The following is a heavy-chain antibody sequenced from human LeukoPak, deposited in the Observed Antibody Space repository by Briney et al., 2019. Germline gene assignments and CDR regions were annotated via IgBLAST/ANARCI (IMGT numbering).Heavy chain of an antibody. CDR3: ARDKDDILTGYRHNWFDP. CDR2: ISSSSSYI. V-gene: IGHV3-21*01. Sequence: PGGSLRLSCAASGFTFSSYSMNWVRQAPGKGREWVSSISSSSSYIYYADSVKGRFTISRDNAKNSLYLQMNSLRAEDTAVYYCARDKDDILTGYRHNWFDPWGQGTLVTVSS. J-gene: IGHJ5*02. CDR1: GFTFSSYS. D-gene: IGHD3-9*01.